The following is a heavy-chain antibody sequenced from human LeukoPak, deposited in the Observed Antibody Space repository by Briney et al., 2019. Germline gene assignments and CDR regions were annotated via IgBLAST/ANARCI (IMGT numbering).Heavy chain of an antibody. CDR1: GYTFTGYY. Sequence: GASVKVSCKASGYTFTGYYMHLVRQAPGQGLEWMGWINPNSGGTNYAQKFQGRVTMTRDTSISTAYMELNRQRTSDTAVYYCAKDPATKGSSSWYVLGWFDPWGEGTLVTVCS. V-gene: IGHV1-2*02. D-gene: IGHD6-13*01. CDR3: AKDPATKGSSSWYVLGWFDP. J-gene: IGHJ5*02. CDR2: INPNSGGT.